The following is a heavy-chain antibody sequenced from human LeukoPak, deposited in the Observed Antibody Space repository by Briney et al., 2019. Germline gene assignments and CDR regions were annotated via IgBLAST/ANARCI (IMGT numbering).Heavy chain of an antibody. V-gene: IGHV3-33*06. CDR1: GFTFSSHG. Sequence: GRSLRLSCAASGFTFSSHGMHWVRQAPGKGLEWVAVIWYDGSNKYYADSVKGRFTISRDNSKNTLYLQMNSLRAEDTAVYYCANILSSGWFDPWGQGTLVTVSS. D-gene: IGHD6-19*01. CDR3: ANILSSGWFDP. J-gene: IGHJ5*02. CDR2: IWYDGSNK.